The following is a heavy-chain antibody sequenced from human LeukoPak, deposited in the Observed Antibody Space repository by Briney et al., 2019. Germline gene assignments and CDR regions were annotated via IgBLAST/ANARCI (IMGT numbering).Heavy chain of an antibody. D-gene: IGHD2-2*01. CDR1: GYTFTSYV. V-gene: IGHV1-8*01. Sequence: SSVNVSCKASGYTFTSYVIHWVRQATGQGLEWMGWMNSDSGNTGYAQKFQGRVTMTRNTSISTVYMELSSLRSEDPAVYYCARGATRGCSSTSCYYYYYYMDVWGKGTTVTVSS. CDR3: ARGATRGCSSTSCYYYYYYMDV. CDR2: MNSDSGNT. J-gene: IGHJ6*03.